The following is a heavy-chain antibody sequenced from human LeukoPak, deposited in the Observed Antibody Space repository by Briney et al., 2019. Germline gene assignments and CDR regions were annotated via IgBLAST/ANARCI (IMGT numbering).Heavy chain of an antibody. CDR3: AKGSRIAVTGTPYYYYGMDV. J-gene: IGHJ6*02. V-gene: IGHV3-23*01. D-gene: IGHD6-19*01. Sequence: PGGSLRLSCATSGFTFGSYAMTWVRQAPGKGLEWVSGITGIDASTYYADSVRGRFTISRDNSKNTLYLQMNSLRGEDTATYYCAKGSRIAVTGTPYYYYGMDVWGQGTTVTVSS. CDR2: ITGIDAST. CDR1: GFTFGSYA.